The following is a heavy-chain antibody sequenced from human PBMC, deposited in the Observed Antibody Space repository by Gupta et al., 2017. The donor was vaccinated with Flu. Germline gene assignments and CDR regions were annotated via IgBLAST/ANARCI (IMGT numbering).Heavy chain of an antibody. D-gene: IGHD2-15*01. CDR3: ARDPYSQLLDAFDL. J-gene: IGHJ3*01. CDR1: GFPFYIYA. V-gene: IGHV3-23*01. CDR2: IEGGGDGA. Sequence: EEQLLESGGGLIQQGGSLRLSCAVSGFPFYIYAMAWVRQAPGKGLEWVSSIEGGGDGAHYADSVKGRFTISRDTSKSTLYLQLSSLRAEDTAIYYCARDPYSQLLDAFDLWGQGTMVTVSS.